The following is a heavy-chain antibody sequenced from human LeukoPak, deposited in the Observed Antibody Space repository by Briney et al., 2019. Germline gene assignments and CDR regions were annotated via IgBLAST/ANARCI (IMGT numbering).Heavy chain of an antibody. CDR1: GGTFSSYA. V-gene: IGHV1-69*05. J-gene: IGHJ4*02. Sequence: ASVKVSCKASGGTFSSYAISWVRQAPGQGLELMGRIIPIFGTANYAQKFQGRVTMTTDTSTSTAYMELRSLRSDDTAVYYCAREASRIGAYCGGDCSYYFDYWGQGTLVTVSS. CDR3: AREASRIGAYCGGDCSYYFDY. D-gene: IGHD2-21*02. CDR2: IIPIFGTA.